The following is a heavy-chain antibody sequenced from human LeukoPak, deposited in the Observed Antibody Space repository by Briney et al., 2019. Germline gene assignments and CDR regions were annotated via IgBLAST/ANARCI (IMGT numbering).Heavy chain of an antibody. J-gene: IGHJ4*02. V-gene: IGHV3-21*01. CDR3: ARGQRRHTDMAPSFDY. Sequence: GGSLRLSCAASGFTFSSYNMNWVRQAPGKGLEWVSSISTTSDYIYYADSLKGRFTISRDNSKNTLYLQMNSLRAEDTAVYYCARGQRRHTDMAPSFDYWGQGTLVTVSS. CDR2: ISTTSDYI. D-gene: IGHD5-18*01. CDR1: GFTFSSYN.